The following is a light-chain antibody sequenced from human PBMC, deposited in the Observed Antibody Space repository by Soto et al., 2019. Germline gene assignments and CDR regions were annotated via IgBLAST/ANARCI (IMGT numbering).Light chain of an antibody. CDR1: SPNLVKNF. J-gene: IGLJ3*02. Sequence: QSVLTQPPSVSAAPGQRITISCSGGSPNLVKNFVSWYQQLPKTAPKLLIYEDSKRPSGIPDRFSGSKSGTSATLGITGLQTGDEAEYYCGSWDSSLRDVVFGEGTKLTVL. CDR3: GSWDSSLRDVV. V-gene: IGLV1-51*02. CDR2: EDS.